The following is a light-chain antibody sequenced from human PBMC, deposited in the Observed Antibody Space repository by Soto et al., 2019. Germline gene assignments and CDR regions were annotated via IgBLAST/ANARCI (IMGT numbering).Light chain of an antibody. V-gene: IGLV2-14*01. J-gene: IGLJ1*01. CDR3: SSYTSSSTLV. CDR1: SGDVGGYNY. CDR2: EVS. Sequence: QSVLTQPASVSGSPGQSITISCTGTSGDVGGYNYVSWYQHHPGKAPKLLISEVSNRPSGVSNRFSGSKSGNTASLTISGLQAEDEADYYCSSYTSSSTLVFGTGTKVTVL.